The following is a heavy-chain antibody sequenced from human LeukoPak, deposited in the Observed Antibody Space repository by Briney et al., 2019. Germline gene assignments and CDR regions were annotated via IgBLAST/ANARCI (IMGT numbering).Heavy chain of an antibody. CDR2: IIPIFGTA. V-gene: IGHV1-69*13. J-gene: IGHJ2*01. D-gene: IGHD2-15*01. Sequence: ASVKVSCKASGGTFSSYAISWVRQAPGQGLEWMGGIIPIFGTANYAQKFQGRVTITADESTSTAYMELSSLRSEDTAVYYCARERRTGEPDIVLVVAATHPYWYFDLWGRGTLVTVSS. CDR3: ARERRTGEPDIVLVVAATHPYWYFDL. CDR1: GGTFSSYA.